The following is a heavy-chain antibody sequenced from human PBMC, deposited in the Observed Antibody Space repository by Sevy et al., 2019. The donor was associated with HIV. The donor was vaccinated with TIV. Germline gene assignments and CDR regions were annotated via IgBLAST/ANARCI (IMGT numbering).Heavy chain of an antibody. CDR1: GFTFSSYD. CDR2: IGAGGTTI. V-gene: IGHV3-48*03. J-gene: IGHJ5*02. D-gene: IGHD3-10*01. Sequence: GGSLRLSCAASGFTFSSYDMNWVRQAPGKGLEWVSYIGAGGTTIYYADSVKGRFTISRDNAKNSLYLQMNSLRAEDTAVYYCVRERGITMVREANWFDPWGQGTLVTVSS. CDR3: VRERGITMVREANWFDP.